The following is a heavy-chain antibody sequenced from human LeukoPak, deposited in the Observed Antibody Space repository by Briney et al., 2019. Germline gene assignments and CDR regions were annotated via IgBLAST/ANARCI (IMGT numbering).Heavy chain of an antibody. CDR3: AREILRLDY. CDR2: INTNTGNP. J-gene: IGHJ4*02. D-gene: IGHD2/OR15-2a*01. V-gene: IGHV7-4-1*02. CDR1: GYTFTNYD. Sequence: ASVKVSCKASGYTFTNYDINWVRQAPGQGLEWMGWINTNTGNPTYAQGFTGRFVFSLDTSVSTAYLQISSLKAEDTAVYYCAREILRLDYWGQGTLVTVSS.